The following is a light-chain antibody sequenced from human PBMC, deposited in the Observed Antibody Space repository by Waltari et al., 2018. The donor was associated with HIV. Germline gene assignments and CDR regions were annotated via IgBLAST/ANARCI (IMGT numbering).Light chain of an antibody. Sequence: SALTQPASVSGSPGQSLTISCTGTRYEFDLHIFLSWYQQHPGKAPHLIFFGVNSRPSGFSSRSPATKSGTAAPLTIAGLQSGDEADYYCTTYTANDSLLIGSGTKLTVL. V-gene: IGLV2-14*01. CDR3: TTYTANDSLL. J-gene: IGLJ2*01. CDR1: RYEFDLHIF. CDR2: GVN.